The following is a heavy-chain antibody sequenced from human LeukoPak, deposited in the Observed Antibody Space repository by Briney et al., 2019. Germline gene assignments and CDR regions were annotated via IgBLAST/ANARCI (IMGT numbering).Heavy chain of an antibody. Sequence: GGSLRLSCAASGFTFSSYAMSWVRQAPGKGLEWVSAISGSGGSTYYADSVKGRFTISRDNSKNTLYLQMNSLRAEDTAVYYCAKCSSSSNYKNWFDPWGQGTLVTVSS. CDR2: ISGSGGST. V-gene: IGHV3-23*01. J-gene: IGHJ5*02. CDR3: AKCSSSSNYKNWFDP. CDR1: GFTFSSYA. D-gene: IGHD6-6*01.